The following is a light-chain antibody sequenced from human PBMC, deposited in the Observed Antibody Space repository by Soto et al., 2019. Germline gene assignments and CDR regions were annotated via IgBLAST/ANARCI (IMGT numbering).Light chain of an antibody. V-gene: IGLV4-60*03. CDR3: ETWDSKSYV. Sequence: VLTQPSSASAFLGSSGKVTCTLSSGHSRYTIAWHQQQPGEAPRYLMRLEGNGTYNKGSGVPDRFSGSSSGADRHLTISNLQSEDEADYYCETWDSKSYVFGTGTKVTVL. CDR2: LEGNGTY. J-gene: IGLJ1*01. CDR1: SGHSRYT.